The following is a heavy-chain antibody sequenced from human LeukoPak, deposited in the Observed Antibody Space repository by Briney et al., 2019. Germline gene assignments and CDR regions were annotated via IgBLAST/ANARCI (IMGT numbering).Heavy chain of an antibody. Sequence: PGGSLRLSCAASGFTFSGHWMSWVRQAPGKGLEWVANINQGGSDKYYVDSVKGRFTISRDNAKNSLYLQMNSLRAEDTAVYYCARDGWDYDFWSGYYGPDYWGQGTLVTVSS. CDR2: INQGGSDK. D-gene: IGHD3-3*01. CDR3: ARDGWDYDFWSGYYGPDY. J-gene: IGHJ4*02. V-gene: IGHV3-7*01. CDR1: GFTFSGHW.